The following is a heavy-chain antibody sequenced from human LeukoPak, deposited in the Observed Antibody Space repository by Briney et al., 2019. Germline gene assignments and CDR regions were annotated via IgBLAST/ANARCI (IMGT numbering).Heavy chain of an antibody. CDR2: INPSGGST. J-gene: IGHJ6*03. V-gene: IGHV1-46*01. D-gene: IGHD5-18*01. CDR1: GYTFTGYY. Sequence: ASVKVSCKASGYTFTGYYMHWVRQAPGQGLEWMGIINPSGGSTSYAQKFQGRVTMTRDMSTSTVYMELSSLRSEDTAVYYCARDLMPSDTDKAMVNLYSTAVYYMDVWGKGTTVTVSS. CDR3: ARDLMPSDTDKAMVNLYSTAVYYMDV.